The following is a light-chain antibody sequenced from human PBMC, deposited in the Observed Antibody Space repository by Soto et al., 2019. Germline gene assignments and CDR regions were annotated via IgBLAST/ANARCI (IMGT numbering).Light chain of an antibody. Sequence: DIQMTQSPSTLSASVGDRVTITCRDSQSISGSLAWYQQKPGKAPQLLIYEASNLKSGVPSRFSGSGSGKEYTLNISSLQHDDSASYDCQQYNGFWTFGQGTRVEIK. CDR1: QSISGS. J-gene: IGKJ1*01. V-gene: IGKV1-5*03. CDR2: EAS. CDR3: QQYNGFWT.